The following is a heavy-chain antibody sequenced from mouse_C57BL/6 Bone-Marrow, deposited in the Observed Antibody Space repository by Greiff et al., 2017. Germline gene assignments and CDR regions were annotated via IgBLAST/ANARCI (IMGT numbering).Heavy chain of an antibody. J-gene: IGHJ4*01. Sequence: EVQLKESGGGLVKPGGSLKLSCAASGFTFSSYTMSWVRQTPEKRLEWVATISGGGGNTYYPDSVKGRFTISSDNAKNTLYLQMSSLRSEDTALYYCARHTTPGSRRGYYAMDYWGQGTSVTVSS. CDR3: ARHTTPGSRRGYYAMDY. CDR2: ISGGGGNT. CDR1: GFTFSSYT. D-gene: IGHD1-1*01. V-gene: IGHV5-9*01.